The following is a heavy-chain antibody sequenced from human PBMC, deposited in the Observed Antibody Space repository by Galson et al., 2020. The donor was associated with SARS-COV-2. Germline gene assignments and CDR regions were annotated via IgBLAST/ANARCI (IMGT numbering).Heavy chain of an antibody. D-gene: IGHD4-17*01. CDR3: VRDIASRDDGGNHFEY. Sequence: GGSLRLSCVVSGFTLGAYNMNWVRQAPGKGLEWVSSMSDSGSYRFYADSMKGRFTISRDNTKNSLYLQMNSLRIEDTAVYYCVRDIASRDDGGNHFEYWGQGTLVTVSS. V-gene: IGHV3-21*05. CDR1: GFTLGAYN. J-gene: IGHJ4*02. CDR2: MSDSGSYR.